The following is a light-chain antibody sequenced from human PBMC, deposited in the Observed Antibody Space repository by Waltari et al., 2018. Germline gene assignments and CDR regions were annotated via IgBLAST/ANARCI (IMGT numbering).Light chain of an antibody. CDR3: MQSVQLPWT. CDR2: EVS. CDR1: QSLLHSDGQTY. Sequence: EMVMTKPPLSLSFTPGQPATIPCNSTQSLLHSDGQTYLFWYLQKPGQPPQLLIYEVSNRFSGVPDRFSGSGSGTDFTLKISRVEAEYVGVYYCMQSVQLPWTFGQGTKVEIK. J-gene: IGKJ1*01. V-gene: IGKV2D-29*01.